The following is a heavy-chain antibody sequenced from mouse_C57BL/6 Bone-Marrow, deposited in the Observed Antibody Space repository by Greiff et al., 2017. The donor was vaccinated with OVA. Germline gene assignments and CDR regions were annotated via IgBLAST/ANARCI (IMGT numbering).Heavy chain of an antibody. CDR2: IWRGGST. CDR3: AKNKRGRPWFAD. V-gene: IGHV2-5*01. CDR1: GFSLTSYG. D-gene: IGHD3-3*01. Sequence: QVQLQQSGPGLVQPSQSLSITCTVSGFSLTSYGVHWVRQSPGKGLEWLGVIWRGGSTDYNAAFMSRLSITQDNTKIQVFFKMNSLQADDTAIYYCAKNKRGRPWFADWGQGTLVTVSA. J-gene: IGHJ3*01.